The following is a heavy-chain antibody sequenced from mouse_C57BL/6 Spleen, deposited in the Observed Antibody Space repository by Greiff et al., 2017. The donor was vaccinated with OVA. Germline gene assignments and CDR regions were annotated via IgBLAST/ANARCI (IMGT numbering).Heavy chain of an antibody. Sequence: EVKLVESGGGLVQPGGSLSLSCAASGFTFTDYYMSWVRQPPGKALEWLGFIRNKANGYTTEYSASVQGRFTISRDNSQSILYLQMNAVRAEDSATYYCARNYYCSSYGYCDVWGTGTTVSVSS. CDR2: IRNKANGYTT. V-gene: IGHV7-3*01. CDR3: ARNYYCSSYGYCDV. D-gene: IGHD1-1*01. CDR1: GFTFTDYY. J-gene: IGHJ1*03.